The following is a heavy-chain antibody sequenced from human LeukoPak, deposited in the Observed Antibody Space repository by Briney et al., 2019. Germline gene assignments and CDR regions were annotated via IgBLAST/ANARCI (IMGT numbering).Heavy chain of an antibody. Sequence: SETLSLTCTVSGGSISSYYWSWIRQPPGKGLEWIGEINHSGSTNYNPSLKSRVTISVDTSKNQFSLKLTSVTAADTAVYYCAREHYYDSTAYLDWGQGTLVSVSS. D-gene: IGHD3-22*01. J-gene: IGHJ4*02. CDR3: AREHYYDSTAYLD. CDR1: GGSISSYY. CDR2: INHSGST. V-gene: IGHV4-34*01.